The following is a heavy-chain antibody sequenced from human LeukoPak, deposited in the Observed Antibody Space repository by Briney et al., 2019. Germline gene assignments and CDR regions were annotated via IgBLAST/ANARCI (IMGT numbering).Heavy chain of an antibody. J-gene: IGHJ3*02. CDR2: IYPADSDT. CDR3: ARRSSTWGDAFDI. D-gene: IGHD6-13*01. V-gene: IGHV5-51*01. Sequence: GESLKISCKGSGSSFTSYWIGWVRQMPGKGLEWMGIIYPADSDTRYSPSFQGQVTISADKSINTAYVQWSSLKASDTAIYYCARRSSTWGDAFDIWGQGTMVTVSS. CDR1: GSSFTSYW.